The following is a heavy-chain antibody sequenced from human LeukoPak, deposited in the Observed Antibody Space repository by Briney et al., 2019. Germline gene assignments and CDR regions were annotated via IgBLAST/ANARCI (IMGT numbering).Heavy chain of an antibody. D-gene: IGHD4-17*01. CDR3: ARAGYGDSDSDY. J-gene: IGHJ4*02. CDR1: GFTFSSYE. Sequence: GGSLRPSCAASGFTFSSYEMNWVRQAPGKGLEWISYISSSGSNIYADSVKGRFTISRDNAKNSLYLQMNSLRAEDTAVYYCARAGYGDSDSDYWGQGTLVTVSS. V-gene: IGHV3-48*03. CDR2: ISSSGSNI.